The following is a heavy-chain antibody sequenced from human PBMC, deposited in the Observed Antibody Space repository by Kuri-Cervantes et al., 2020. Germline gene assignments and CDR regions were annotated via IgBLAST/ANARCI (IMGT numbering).Heavy chain of an antibody. CDR1: GFAFSNHA. CDR3: AQDWNADYYFDY. Sequence: GESLKISCAASGFAFSNHAMHWVRQAPGKVLEWVAFISYDGNDKYYADSVKGRFTISRDNSKNTLYLQMNSLRVEDTAVFFCAQDWNADYYFDYWGQGTLVTVSS. V-gene: IGHV3-30*01. CDR2: ISYDGNDK. J-gene: IGHJ4*02. D-gene: IGHD1-1*01.